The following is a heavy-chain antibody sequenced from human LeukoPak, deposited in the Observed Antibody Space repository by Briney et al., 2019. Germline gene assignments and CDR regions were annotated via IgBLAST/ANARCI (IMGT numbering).Heavy chain of an antibody. CDR1: GGTFGSYA. Sequence: SVKVSCKASGGTFGSYAISWVRQAPGQGLEWMGGIIPIFGTANCAQKFRGRVTITADESTSTAYMELSSLRSEDTAVYYCATHYDFWQPFQGGFDYWGQGTLVTVSS. J-gene: IGHJ4*03. D-gene: IGHD3-3*01. CDR3: ATHYDFWQPFQGGFDY. CDR2: IIPIFGTA. V-gene: IGHV1-69*01.